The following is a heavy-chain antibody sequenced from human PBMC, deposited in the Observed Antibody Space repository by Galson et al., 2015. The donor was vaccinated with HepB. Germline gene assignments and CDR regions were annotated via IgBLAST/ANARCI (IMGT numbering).Heavy chain of an antibody. J-gene: IGHJ6*02. CDR3: VKDINLGSTGWYILDFHGMDV. D-gene: IGHD6-19*01. Sequence: SLRLSCAASGFTFVNYAMNWVRQAPGKGLEWVSAISGSGGNTYYAESAKGRFSISGDNSKNTLYLQMNSLRAEDAAVYFCVKDINLGSTGWYILDFHGMDVWGQGTTVTVSS. CDR1: GFTFVNYA. V-gene: IGHV3-23*01. CDR2: ISGSGGNT.